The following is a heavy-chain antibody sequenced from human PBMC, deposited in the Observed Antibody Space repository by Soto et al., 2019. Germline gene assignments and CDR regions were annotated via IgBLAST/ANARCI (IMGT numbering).Heavy chain of an antibody. J-gene: IGHJ4*02. D-gene: IGHD2-15*01. Sequence: ASVKVSCKASGYTFTGYYMHWVRQAPGQGLEWMGWINPNSGGTNYAQKFQGRVTMTRDTSISTAYMELSRLRSDDTAAYYCARLGCSGGSSYLLSTRRTWSHDGYWGQGTLVTVSS. CDR3: ARLGCSGGSSYLLSTRRTWSHDGY. CDR1: GYTFTGYY. V-gene: IGHV1-2*02. CDR2: INPNSGGT.